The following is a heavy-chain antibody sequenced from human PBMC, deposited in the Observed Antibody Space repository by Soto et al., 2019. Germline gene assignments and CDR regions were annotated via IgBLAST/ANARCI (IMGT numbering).Heavy chain of an antibody. CDR2: LSTSGGST. D-gene: IGHD6-13*01. Sequence: GGSLRLSCAASGFTFSSYAMNWVRQAPGKGLEWVSTLSTSGGSTYYADSVKGRFTISRDNSKNTLYLQMNSLRAEDTAVYYCAKDPYSSPFLFAFDIWGQGTMVTVSS. V-gene: IGHV3-23*01. CDR1: GFTFSSYA. CDR3: AKDPYSSPFLFAFDI. J-gene: IGHJ3*02.